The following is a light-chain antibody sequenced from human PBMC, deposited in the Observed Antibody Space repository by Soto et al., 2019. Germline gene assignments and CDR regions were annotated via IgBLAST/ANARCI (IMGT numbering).Light chain of an antibody. CDR3: SSYTTVSTYV. Sequence: QSALTQPASVSGSPGQSITISCTGTSSVVGSYNLVSWFQHHPGKAPKVMIYEVTKRPSGVSNRFSGSKSGNTASLTISGLQAEDEADYYCSSYTTVSTYVFGTGTKVTVL. V-gene: IGLV2-14*02. J-gene: IGLJ1*01. CDR1: SSVVGSYNL. CDR2: EVT.